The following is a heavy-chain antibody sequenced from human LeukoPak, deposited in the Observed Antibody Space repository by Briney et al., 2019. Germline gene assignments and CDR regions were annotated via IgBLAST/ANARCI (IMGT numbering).Heavy chain of an antibody. CDR1: GYTVSSYG. CDR3: ARTRDYDINWLDP. Sequence: GASVKVSCKASGYTVSSYGISWVRQAPGQGLEWMGWISGYKGDTNYPQKFQGRVTMTTDTSTSTAYMELRSLRSDDTAVYYCARTRDYDINWLDPWGQGTLVTVSS. D-gene: IGHD3-9*01. CDR2: ISGYKGDT. V-gene: IGHV1-18*01. J-gene: IGHJ5*02.